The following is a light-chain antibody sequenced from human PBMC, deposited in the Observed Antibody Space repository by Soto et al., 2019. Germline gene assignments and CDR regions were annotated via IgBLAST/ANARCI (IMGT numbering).Light chain of an antibody. CDR1: ENIGAW. V-gene: IGKV1-5*03. J-gene: IGKJ1*01. CDR3: QQYHIYSWT. CDR2: KAS. Sequence: IQMTQSPSTLSASEGDRVTITCRASENIGAWLAWYQQKPGKAPKLLIYKASSLESGVPSRFSGGGSGTEFTLTISSLQPDDFATYYCQQYHIYSWTFGQGTKVDI.